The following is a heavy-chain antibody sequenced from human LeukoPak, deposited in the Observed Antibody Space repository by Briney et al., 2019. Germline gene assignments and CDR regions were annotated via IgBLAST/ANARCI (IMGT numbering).Heavy chain of an antibody. CDR2: SSFSGRT. J-gene: IGHJ4*02. D-gene: IGHD3-3*01. Sequence: RSSETLSLTCTVSGVSIGSYHWSWIRQPPGKGLEWIGLSSFSGRTNYHPSLKSRVTISVDTSKNHFSLNLRSVTAADTAVYYCARGRQNYDFWSGYSSFDYWGQGTLVTVSS. V-gene: IGHV4-59*01. CDR3: ARGRQNYDFWSGYSSFDY. CDR1: GVSIGSYH.